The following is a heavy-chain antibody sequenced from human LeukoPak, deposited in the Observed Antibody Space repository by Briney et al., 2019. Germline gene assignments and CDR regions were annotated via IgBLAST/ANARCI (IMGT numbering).Heavy chain of an antibody. CDR1: GFTLRSYS. J-gene: IGHJ3*01. CDR2: ISSDGDNT. Sequence: GGSLRLSCAASGFTLRSYSMHWIRKAPGKGLEFVSAISSDGDNTYYANSVKGRFTISRDNSKNTLYLQMNSLRDEDTALYYCAIHGGGTIRIEAFDVWGQGTMVTISS. CDR3: AIHGGGTIRIEAFDV. V-gene: IGHV3-64*01. D-gene: IGHD3-3*01.